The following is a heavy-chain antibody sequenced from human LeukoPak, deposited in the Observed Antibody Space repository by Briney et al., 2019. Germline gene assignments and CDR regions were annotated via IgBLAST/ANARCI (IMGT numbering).Heavy chain of an antibody. CDR1: GFTFSGYG. D-gene: IGHD5-24*01. Sequence: PGGSLRLSCAASGFTFSGYGMHWVRQAPGKGLEWVAFIRYDGTNKYYADSVKGRFTISRDNSKSTLYLQMNSLSAEDTAVYYCAKDGGLHTYYLDYWGQGTLVTVSS. CDR2: IRYDGTNK. V-gene: IGHV3-30*02. CDR3: AKDGGLHTYYLDY. J-gene: IGHJ4*02.